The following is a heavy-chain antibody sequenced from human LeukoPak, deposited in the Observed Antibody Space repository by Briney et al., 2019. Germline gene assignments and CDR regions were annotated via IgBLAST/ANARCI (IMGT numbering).Heavy chain of an antibody. CDR2: IWYDGSNK. V-gene: IGHV3-33*01. Sequence: PGGSLRLSCAASGFTFSSYGMHWVRQAPGKGLEWVAVIWYDGSNKYYADSVKGRFTISRDNSKNTLYLQMNSLRAEDTAVYYCARDRRAGYYGSGSYYMGDYWGQGTLVTVSS. CDR3: ARDRRAGYYGSGSYYMGDY. D-gene: IGHD3-10*01. J-gene: IGHJ4*02. CDR1: GFTFSSYG.